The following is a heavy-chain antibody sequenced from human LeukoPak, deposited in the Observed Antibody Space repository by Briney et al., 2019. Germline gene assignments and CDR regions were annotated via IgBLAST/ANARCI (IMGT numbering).Heavy chain of an antibody. J-gene: IGHJ3*02. Sequence: SETLSLTCTVSGGSISSYYWSWIRQPAGKGLEWIGRIYTSGSTNYNPSLKSRVTMSVDTSKNQFSLKLSSVTAADTAVYYCAREVTYYYDSSGYEDAFDIWGQGTMVSVSS. D-gene: IGHD3-22*01. CDR3: AREVTYYYDSSGYEDAFDI. V-gene: IGHV4-4*07. CDR2: IYTSGST. CDR1: GGSISSYY.